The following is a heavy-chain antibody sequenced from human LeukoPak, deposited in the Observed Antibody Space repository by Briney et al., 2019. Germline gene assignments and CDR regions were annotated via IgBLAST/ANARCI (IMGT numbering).Heavy chain of an antibody. CDR3: ARGPFVVY. Sequence: GASVKVSCKASGYTFTSYGISWVRQAPGQGLEWMGIISPSSGSTTYAQKFQGRVTMTRDTSTSTVYMELSSLRSEDTAVYYCARGPFVVYWGQGTLVTVSS. V-gene: IGHV1-46*01. CDR1: GYTFTSYG. CDR2: ISPSSGST. J-gene: IGHJ4*02.